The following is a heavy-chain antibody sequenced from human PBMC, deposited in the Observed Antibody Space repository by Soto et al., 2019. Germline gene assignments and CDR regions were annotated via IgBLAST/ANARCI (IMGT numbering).Heavy chain of an antibody. Sequence: EVQLVESGGGLIQPGESLRLSCTASGFTVSSNYMSWVRQAPGKGLEWVSVIYSGGSTYYADSLKGRFTISRDSSKNTLYLQMTSLRAEDTAVYYCARFSGYPNYYFDYWGQGTLGTVSS. CDR1: GFTVSSNY. D-gene: IGHD5-18*01. CDR3: ARFSGYPNYYFDY. CDR2: IYSGGST. J-gene: IGHJ4*02. V-gene: IGHV3-53*01.